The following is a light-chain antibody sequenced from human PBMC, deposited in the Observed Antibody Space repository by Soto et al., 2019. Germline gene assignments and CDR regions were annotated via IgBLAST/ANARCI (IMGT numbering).Light chain of an antibody. J-gene: IGKJ2*01. V-gene: IGKV3-20*01. CDR1: QSVNNNY. CDR3: QQYGSSLYS. Sequence: EIVLTQSPGTLSLSPGERATLSCRASQSVNNNYVAWYQQKSGQAPRLLIFAASNRAAGIPGRFSGSGSGTDFTLTISRLEPEDFALYYCQQYGSSLYSFGQGTKLEIK. CDR2: AAS.